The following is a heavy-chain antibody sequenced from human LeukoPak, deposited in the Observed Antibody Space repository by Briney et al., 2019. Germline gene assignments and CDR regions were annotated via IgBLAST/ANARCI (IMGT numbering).Heavy chain of an antibody. J-gene: IGHJ4*02. CDR1: GYTFTSYD. D-gene: IGHD3-10*01. V-gene: IGHV1-8*01. Sequence: GASVKVSCKASGYTFTSYDINWVRQATGQGLEWMGWMNPNSGNTGYAQKFQGRVTMTRNTFISTAYMELSSLRSEDTAVYYCARGPITITMVRGVIPYFDYWGQGTLVTVSS. CDR3: ARGPITITMVRGVIPYFDY. CDR2: MNPNSGNT.